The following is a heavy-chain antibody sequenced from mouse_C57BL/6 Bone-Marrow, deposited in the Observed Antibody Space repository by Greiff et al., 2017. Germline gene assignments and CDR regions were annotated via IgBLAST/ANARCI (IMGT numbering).Heavy chain of an antibody. CDR3: ALTGTGY. J-gene: IGHJ2*01. CDR2: IYPGDGVT. D-gene: IGHD4-1*01. Sequence: QVQLQQSGPELVKPGASVKISCKASGYAFSSSWMNWVKQRPGKGLEWIGRIYPGDGVTNYNGKFKGKATLTADKYSSTAYMQLSSLTSEDTAVYYCALTGTGYWGQGTTLTVSS. V-gene: IGHV1-82*01. CDR1: GYAFSSSW.